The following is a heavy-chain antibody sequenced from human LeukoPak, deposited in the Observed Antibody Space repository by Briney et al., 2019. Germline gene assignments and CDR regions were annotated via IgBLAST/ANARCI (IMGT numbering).Heavy chain of an antibody. CDR3: ARAGSTGWSSLDY. Sequence: SETLSLTCTVSSGSISNYYWSWIRQPPGKGLEWIGYIYYTGSISYNPSLKNRVTISVDMSKNQFSLTLSSVTAADTATYYCARAGSTGWSSLDYWGQGTLVIVSP. CDR1: SGSISNYY. V-gene: IGHV4-59*08. D-gene: IGHD6-19*01. J-gene: IGHJ4*02. CDR2: IYYTGSI.